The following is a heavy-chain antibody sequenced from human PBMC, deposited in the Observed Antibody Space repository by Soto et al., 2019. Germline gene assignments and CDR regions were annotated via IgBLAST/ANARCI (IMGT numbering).Heavy chain of an antibody. Sequence: PXXSLRLSFAASGFTFSSYAMRWVPQAPGKGLEWVSAISGSGGSTYYADSVKGRFTISRDNSKNTLYLQMNSLRAEDTAVYYCAKDPVLYYYGMDVWGQGTTVTVSS. CDR1: GFTFSSYA. D-gene: IGHD4-17*01. V-gene: IGHV3-23*01. CDR2: ISGSGGST. CDR3: AKDPVLYYYGMDV. J-gene: IGHJ6*02.